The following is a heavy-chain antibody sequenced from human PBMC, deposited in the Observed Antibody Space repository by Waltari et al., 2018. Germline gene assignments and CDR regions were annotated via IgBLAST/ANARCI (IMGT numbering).Heavy chain of an antibody. V-gene: IGHV1-2*02. CDR2: INPNSGGT. Sequence: QVQLVQSGAEVKKPGASVKVSCKASGSTFTGYSMHWVRQDPGQGLEWMGWINPNSGGTNYAQKLQGRVTMTRDTSISTAYMELSRLRSDDTAVYYCARAFGYYDSSGYYTFDYWGQGTLVTVSS. CDR1: GSTFTGYS. J-gene: IGHJ4*02. D-gene: IGHD3-22*01. CDR3: ARAFGYYDSSGYYTFDY.